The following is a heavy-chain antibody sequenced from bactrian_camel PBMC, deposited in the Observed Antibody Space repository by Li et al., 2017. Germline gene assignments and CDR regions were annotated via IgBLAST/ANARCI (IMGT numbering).Heavy chain of an antibody. D-gene: IGHD1*01. CDR2: INSGDDAT. V-gene: IGHV3S25*01. CDR1: GFSFGSYS. Sequence: QLVESGGGSVQAGGSLRLSCAASGFSFGSYSMYWVRQAPGKGLEWVSTINSGDDATLYAGSVTGRFTISRDNAKNTVYLQMNSLKPEDTAMYYCAAGPVACVFTIKPVASFGYWGQGTQVTVS. J-gene: IGHJ6*01. CDR3: AAGPVACVFTIKPVASFGY.